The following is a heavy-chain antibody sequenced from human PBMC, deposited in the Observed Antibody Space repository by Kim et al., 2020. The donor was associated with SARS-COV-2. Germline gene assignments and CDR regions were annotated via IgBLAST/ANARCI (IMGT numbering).Heavy chain of an antibody. D-gene: IGHD2-2*01. Sequence: GGSLRLSCAASGFTFSSYAMSWVRQAPGKGLEWVSAILGSGVSTYYADSVKGRFTISRDNSKNTLFLQMNSLRTGDTALYYCARDMRHCSGTSCYEFDYWGQGTLV. V-gene: IGHV3-23*01. CDR3: ARDMRHCSGTSCYEFDY. CDR2: ILGSGVST. CDR1: GFTFSSYA. J-gene: IGHJ4*02.